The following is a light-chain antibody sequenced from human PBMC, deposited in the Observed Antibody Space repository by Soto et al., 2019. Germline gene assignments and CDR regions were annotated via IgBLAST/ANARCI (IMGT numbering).Light chain of an antibody. CDR2: GAS. J-gene: IGKJ4*01. Sequence: IQMTQSPSSLSASVGDRVTITCRTSQSINTYLNWYQQKPGRAPKLLIYGASTLQSGVPSRFSGRGSGTDFTLTISSLQLEDFATYYCQQSYNRPWLTFGGGTRVDIK. V-gene: IGKV1-39*01. CDR3: QQSYNRPWLT. CDR1: QSINTY.